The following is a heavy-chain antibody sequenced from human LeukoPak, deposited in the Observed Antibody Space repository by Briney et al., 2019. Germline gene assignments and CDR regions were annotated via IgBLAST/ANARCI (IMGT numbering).Heavy chain of an antibody. J-gene: IGHJ3*02. CDR3: ARALRGSVSGSYYGSGKGVYAFDI. CDR2: MNPNSGNT. V-gene: IGHV1-8*01. CDR1: GYTFTSYD. D-gene: IGHD3-10*01. Sequence: ASVKVSCKASGYTFTSYDINWVRQATGQGLEWMGWMNPNSGNTGYAQNFEGRVTMTRNTSITTAYMELSTLRSEDTAVYYCARALRGSVSGSYYGSGKGVYAFDIWGQGTMVTVSS.